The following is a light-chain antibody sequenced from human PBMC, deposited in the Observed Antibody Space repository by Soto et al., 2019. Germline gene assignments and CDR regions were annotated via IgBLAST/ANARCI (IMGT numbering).Light chain of an antibody. Sequence: DIQITRSPSPRSASVGDRVPITCRASQSISSWLAWYQQKPGKDPKILIYEASTLASGVPSRFSGSGSGTDFRLTISRLKTEDFATYECQQNDSSMVTFGQGTRLEIK. J-gene: IGKJ5*01. CDR1: QSISSW. CDR2: EAS. CDR3: QQNDSSMVT. V-gene: IGKV1-5*03.